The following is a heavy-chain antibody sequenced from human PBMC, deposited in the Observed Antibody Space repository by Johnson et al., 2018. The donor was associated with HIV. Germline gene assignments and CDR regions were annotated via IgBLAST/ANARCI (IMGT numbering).Heavy chain of an antibody. CDR2: ISYVGSNK. CDR3: ARDQRGGYSYGDAFDF. CDR1: GFTFSSYG. D-gene: IGHD5-18*01. V-gene: IGHV3-30*03. Sequence: QVQLVESGGGVVQPGRSLRLSCAASGFTFSSYGMHWVRQAPGKGLEWVAVISYVGSNKYYADSVKGRFTISRDNSKNSLYLQMNTLRAEDTAVYYCARDQRGGYSYGDAFDFWGQGTVVSVST. J-gene: IGHJ3*01.